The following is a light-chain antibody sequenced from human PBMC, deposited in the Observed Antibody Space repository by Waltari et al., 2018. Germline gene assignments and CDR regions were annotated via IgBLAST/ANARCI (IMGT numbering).Light chain of an antibody. V-gene: IGLV3-21*02. CDR2: DDA. Sequence: YVLSQPPSVSVAPGETASIPCGGKNIGTKSVHWYQVKAGLAPLLVVYDDAVRPAGIPERFSGFNSGNTATLTITGVEGGDEADYFCQVWDSSSDPNWVFGGGTKLTVL. CDR3: QVWDSSSDPNWV. J-gene: IGLJ3*02. CDR1: NIGTKS.